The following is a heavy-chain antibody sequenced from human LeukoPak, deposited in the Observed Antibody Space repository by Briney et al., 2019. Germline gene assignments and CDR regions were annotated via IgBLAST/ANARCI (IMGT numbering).Heavy chain of an antibody. CDR3: ARGRVVATKEFDY. CDR1: GGSFSGYY. D-gene: IGHD5-12*01. J-gene: IGHJ4*02. Sequence: SETLPLTCAVYGGSFSGYYWSWIRQPPGKGLEWIGEINHSGSTNYNPSLKSRVTISVDTSKNQFSLKLSSVTAADTAVYYCARGRVVATKEFDYWGQGTLVTVSS. V-gene: IGHV4-34*01. CDR2: INHSGST.